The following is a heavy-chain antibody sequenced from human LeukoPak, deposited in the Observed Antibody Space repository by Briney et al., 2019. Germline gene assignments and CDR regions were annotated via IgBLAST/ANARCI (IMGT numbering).Heavy chain of an antibody. CDR2: IYYTGNT. Sequence: SETLSLTCTVSGVSISSSNSYWGWIRQPPGKGLEWIGSIYYTGNTYYNASLKSQVSISIDTSKNQFSLRLTSVTAADTAVYYCARQTGSGLFILPGGQGTLVTVSS. V-gene: IGHV4-39*01. D-gene: IGHD3/OR15-3a*01. CDR3: ARQTGSGLFILP. J-gene: IGHJ4*02. CDR1: GVSISSSNSY.